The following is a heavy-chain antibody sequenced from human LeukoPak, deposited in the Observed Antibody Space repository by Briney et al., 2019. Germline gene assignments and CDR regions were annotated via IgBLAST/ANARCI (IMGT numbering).Heavy chain of an antibody. CDR3: ARENYYGSGTFNLYYYYYMDV. Sequence: PSETLSLTCAVYGGSFSGYYWSWIRQPPGKGLEWIGEINHSGSTNYNPSLKSRVTISVDTSKNQFSLKLSSVTAADTAAYYCARENYYGSGTFNLYYYYYMDVWGKGTTVTVSS. CDR1: GGSFSGYY. V-gene: IGHV4-34*01. J-gene: IGHJ6*03. CDR2: INHSGST. D-gene: IGHD3-10*01.